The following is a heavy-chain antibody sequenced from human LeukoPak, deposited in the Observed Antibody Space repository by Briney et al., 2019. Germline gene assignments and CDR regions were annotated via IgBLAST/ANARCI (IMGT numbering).Heavy chain of an antibody. CDR3: APDGSPAMVGFDY. D-gene: IGHD5-18*01. V-gene: IGHV3-30*03. CDR1: GFTFSSYG. Sequence: GGSLRLSCAASGFTFSSYGMHWVRQAPGKGLEWVAVISYDGSNKYYADSAKGRFTISRDNSKNTLYLQMNSLRAEDTAVYYCAPDGSPAMVGFDYWGQGTLVTVSS. CDR2: ISYDGSNK. J-gene: IGHJ4*02.